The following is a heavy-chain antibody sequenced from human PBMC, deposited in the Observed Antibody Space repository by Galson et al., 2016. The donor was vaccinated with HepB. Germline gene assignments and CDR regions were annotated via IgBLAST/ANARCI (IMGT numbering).Heavy chain of an antibody. J-gene: IGHJ4*02. CDR2: ISSSSSYI. D-gene: IGHD1-26*01. CDR1: GFTFSSYS. CDR3: ARGDIGGAIVDY. V-gene: IGHV3-21*01. Sequence: SLSLSCAASGFTFSSYSMNWVRQAPGKGLEWGSSISSSSSYIYYADSVKGRFTISRDNAKNSLYLQMNSLRAEDPAVYYCARGDIGGAIVDYWGQGTLVTVSS.